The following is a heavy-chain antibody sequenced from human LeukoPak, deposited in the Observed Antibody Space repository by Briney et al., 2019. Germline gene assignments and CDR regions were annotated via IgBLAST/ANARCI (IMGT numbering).Heavy chain of an antibody. V-gene: IGHV3-23*01. D-gene: IGHD3-22*01. Sequence: GGSLRLSCAASGFTFSSYAMSWVRQAPGKGLEWVSAISGSGGSTYYADSVKGRFTISRDNSKNTLYLQMNSLRAEDTAVYYCAKNPHYYDSSGYYTDYWGQGTLVTVSS. J-gene: IGHJ4*02. CDR1: GFTFSSYA. CDR3: AKNPHYYDSSGYYTDY. CDR2: ISGSGGST.